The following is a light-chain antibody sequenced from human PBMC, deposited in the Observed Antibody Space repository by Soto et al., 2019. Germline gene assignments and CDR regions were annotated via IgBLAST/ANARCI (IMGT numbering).Light chain of an antibody. CDR3: QAYDRSLSGVL. V-gene: IGLV1-40*01. CDR2: RNN. J-gene: IGLJ2*01. CDR1: SSNIGAGYA. Sequence: QSVLTQPPSGSGAPGQRVTISCTGSSSNIGAGYAVHWYRQVPGTAPTLLMYRNNNRPSGVPDRFSGSKSGTSASLAINGLQAEDEADYFCQAYDRSLSGVLFGGGTKLTVL.